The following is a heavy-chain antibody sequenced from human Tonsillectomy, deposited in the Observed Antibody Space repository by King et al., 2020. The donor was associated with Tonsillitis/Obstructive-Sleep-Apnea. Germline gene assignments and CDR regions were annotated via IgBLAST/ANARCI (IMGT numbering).Heavy chain of an antibody. CDR2: IRWNSGSI. Sequence: VQLVESGGGLVQPGRSLRLSCAASGFTFDDYAMHWVRQVPGKGLEWVSGIRWNSGSIGYAGSVKGRFTISRDNAKKSLYLQMNSLRAEDTALYYCAKDDTHLEMATNSFDQWGQGTLVTVAS. V-gene: IGHV3-9*01. CDR1: GFTFDDYA. J-gene: IGHJ4*02. CDR3: AKDDTHLEMATNSFDQ. D-gene: IGHD5-24*01.